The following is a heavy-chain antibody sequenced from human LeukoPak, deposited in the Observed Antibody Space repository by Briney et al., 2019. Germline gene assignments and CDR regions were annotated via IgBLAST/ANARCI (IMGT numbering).Heavy chain of an antibody. D-gene: IGHD3-10*01. V-gene: IGHV3-74*01. CDR3: ARVHYDSASYFSY. CDR2: ISSDGSST. J-gene: IGHJ4*02. CDR1: GFTFSTYW. Sequence: GGSLRLSCAASGFTFSTYWMHWVRQAPGKGLVWVSRISSDGSSTTYADSVKGRFTISRDNAQNTLYLQMNSLRAEDTAVYYCARVHYDSASYFSYWGQGTLVTVSS.